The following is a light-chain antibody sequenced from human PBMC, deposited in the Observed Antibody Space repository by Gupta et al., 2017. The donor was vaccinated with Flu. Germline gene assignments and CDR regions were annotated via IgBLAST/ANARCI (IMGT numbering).Light chain of an antibody. CDR3: QQYNTFPLT. Sequence: PDSLSASVGDRVTITCRASESIGYFLAWIQQRPGKAPKSLIHSASTLQSGVSSNFSGSGSGTDFTLIIGSLRPEDVATYYCQQYNTFPLTFGGGTKVNIK. J-gene: IGKJ4*01. CDR1: ESIGYF. V-gene: IGKV1-16*02. CDR2: SAS.